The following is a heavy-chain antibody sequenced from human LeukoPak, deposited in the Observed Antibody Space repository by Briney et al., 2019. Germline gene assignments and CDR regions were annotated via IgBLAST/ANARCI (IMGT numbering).Heavy chain of an antibody. CDR1: GFRFDTSW. V-gene: IGHV3-7*05. Sequence: SGGSLILSCAASGFRFDTSWMDWVRQAPGKGLEWVANIGPDGNEKYYVDSVKGRFTISRDNAKSSLYLQMNGLRAEDTAVYFCAKALDYWGQGTLLTVSS. CDR2: IGPDGNEK. CDR3: AKALDY. J-gene: IGHJ4*02.